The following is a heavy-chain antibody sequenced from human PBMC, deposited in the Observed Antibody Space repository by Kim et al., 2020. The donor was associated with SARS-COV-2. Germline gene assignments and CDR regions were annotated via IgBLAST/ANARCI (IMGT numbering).Heavy chain of an antibody. Sequence: ASVKVSRKASGYTFTSYAMHWVRQAPGQRLEWMGWINAGNGNTKYSQKFQGRVTITRDTSASTAYMELSSLRSEDTAVYYCAREGGTITIFGVVTPHNAFDIWGQGTMVTVSS. D-gene: IGHD3-3*01. CDR3: AREGGTITIFGVVTPHNAFDI. J-gene: IGHJ3*02. V-gene: IGHV1-3*01. CDR1: GYTFTSYA. CDR2: INAGNGNT.